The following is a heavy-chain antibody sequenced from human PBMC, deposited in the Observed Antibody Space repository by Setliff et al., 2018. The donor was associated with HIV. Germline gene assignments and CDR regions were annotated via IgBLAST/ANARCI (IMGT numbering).Heavy chain of an antibody. CDR3: ARLPGYCSTSSCYGYLDY. J-gene: IGHJ4*02. CDR1: GFTFRNYK. CDR2: IDIGRGDI. V-gene: IGHV3-21*01. Sequence: NPGGSLRLSCAASGFTFRNYKMNWVRQAPGNGLEWVSSIDIGRGDIFYADSVQGRFTISRDNAKNSLYLQLDGLRAEDTAVYFCARLPGYCSTSSCYGYLDYWGQGTLVTVSS. D-gene: IGHD2-2*01.